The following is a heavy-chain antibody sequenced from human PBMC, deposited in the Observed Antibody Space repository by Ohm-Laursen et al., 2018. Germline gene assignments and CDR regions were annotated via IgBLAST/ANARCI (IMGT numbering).Heavy chain of an antibody. V-gene: IGHV1-46*01. CDR3: AKDGGELVGLLVGDAFDI. Sequence: ASVKVSCKASGYSFTSYYMHWVRQAPGQGLEWMGMINPSGSTTSYPQIFQGRVTMTRDTSKSTVYMELSSLRSADTAVYFCAKDGGELVGLLVGDAFDIWGQGTMVTVSS. D-gene: IGHD3-16*01. J-gene: IGHJ3*02. CDR1: GYSFTSYY. CDR2: INPSGSTT.